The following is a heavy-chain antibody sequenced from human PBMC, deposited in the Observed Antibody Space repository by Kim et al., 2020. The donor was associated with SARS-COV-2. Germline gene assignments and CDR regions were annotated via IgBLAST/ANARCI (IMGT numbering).Heavy chain of an antibody. CDR3: AREGYGYDILTGYYPYYYYGMDV. Sequence: ASVKVSCKSSGYTFTSYAMNWVRQAPGQGLEWMGWINTNTGNPTYAQGFTGRFVFSLDTSVSTAYLQISSLKAEDTAVYYCAREGYGYDILTGYYPYYYYGMDVWGKGTTVTVSS. J-gene: IGHJ6*04. D-gene: IGHD3-9*01. CDR1: GYTFTSYA. V-gene: IGHV7-4-1*02. CDR2: INTNTGNP.